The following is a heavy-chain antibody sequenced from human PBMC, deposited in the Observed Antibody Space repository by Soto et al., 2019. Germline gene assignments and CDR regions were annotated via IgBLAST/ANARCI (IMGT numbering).Heavy chain of an antibody. CDR2: IYYTGST. D-gene: IGHD2-15*01. CDR3: ASHGGYNWFDP. J-gene: IGHJ5*02. V-gene: IGHV4-61*08. CDR1: GGSISSGDYY. Sequence: PSETLSLTCTVSGGSISSGDYYWSWIRQPPGKGLEWIGFIYYTGSTNYNPSLKSRVTLSLDTSKNQFSLKLSSVTAADTAVYYCASHGGYNWFDPWGQGTLVTVSS.